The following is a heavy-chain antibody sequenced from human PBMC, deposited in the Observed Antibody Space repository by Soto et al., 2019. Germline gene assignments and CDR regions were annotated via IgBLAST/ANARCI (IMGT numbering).Heavy chain of an antibody. D-gene: IGHD3-10*01. V-gene: IGHV4-31*03. CDR3: ARGREEAGGPFDY. J-gene: IGHJ4*02. Sequence: QVQLQESGPGLVKPSQTLSLTCSVSGASISSGNYYWRWIRQHPGKGLEWIGYIYYTGSTYYNPSLRSRSTISEDMSKNNFYLGLSSVLAADTAVYYCARGREEAGGPFDYWGQGTLVTVSS. CDR2: IYYTGST. CDR1: GASISSGNYY.